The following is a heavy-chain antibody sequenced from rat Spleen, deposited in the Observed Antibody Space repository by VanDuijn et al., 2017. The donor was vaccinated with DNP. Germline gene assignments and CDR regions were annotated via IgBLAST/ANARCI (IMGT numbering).Heavy chain of an antibody. V-gene: IGHV2-77*01. CDR2: IWGDGST. D-gene: IGHD1-3*01. Sequence: QVQMKETGPGLVQTTQTLSVTCTVSGFSLTTYGVHWVRQAPGKGLEWMGRIWGDGSTNYNSALKSRLSISRDTSKSQVFLTMNSLQTDDTAVYYCAVNYGSYGYAMDAWGQGTSVTVSS. CDR3: AVNYGSYGYAMDA. CDR1: GFSLTTYG. J-gene: IGHJ4*01.